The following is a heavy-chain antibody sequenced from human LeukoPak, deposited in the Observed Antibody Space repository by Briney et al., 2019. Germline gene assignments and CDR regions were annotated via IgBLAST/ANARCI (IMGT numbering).Heavy chain of an antibody. D-gene: IGHD3-16*01. CDR2: ISSSGST. V-gene: IGHV4-61*02. CDR1: GDSISSGDYY. Sequence: SQTLSLTCTVSGDSISSGDYYWRWIRQPAGKGLEWIGRISSSGSTNYNPSLKSRVTISVDTSKNQFSLKLSSVTAADTAVYYCARALSPTYYDYVWGSTGYYYMDVWGKGTTVTISS. CDR3: ARALSPTYYDYVWGSTGYYYMDV. J-gene: IGHJ6*03.